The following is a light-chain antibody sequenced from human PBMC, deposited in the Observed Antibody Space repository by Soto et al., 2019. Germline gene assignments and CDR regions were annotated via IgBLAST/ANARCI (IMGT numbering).Light chain of an antibody. CDR1: QSVSSY. CDR3: QQRSNWPRLT. J-gene: IGKJ4*01. Sequence: EIVLTQSPATLSLSPGERATPSCRASQSVSSYLAWYQQKPGQAPSLLIYDASNRATGIPARFSGSGSGTDFTLTISSLEPEDFAVYYCQQRSNWPRLTFGGGTKVEIK. CDR2: DAS. V-gene: IGKV3-11*01.